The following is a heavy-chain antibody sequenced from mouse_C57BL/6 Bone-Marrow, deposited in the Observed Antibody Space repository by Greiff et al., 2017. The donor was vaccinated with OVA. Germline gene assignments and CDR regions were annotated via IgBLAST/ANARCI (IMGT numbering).Heavy chain of an antibody. CDR1: GYTFTSYW. J-gene: IGHJ3*01. CDR2: IYPSDSET. Sequence: VQLQQPGAELVRPGSSVKLSCKASGYTFTSYWMDWVKQRPGQGLEWIGNIYPSDSETHYNQKFKDKATLTVDKSSSTAYMQLSSLTSEDSAVYYCALYCKYAWFAYWGQGTLVTVSA. V-gene: IGHV1-61*01. D-gene: IGHD1-1*01. CDR3: ALYCKYAWFAY.